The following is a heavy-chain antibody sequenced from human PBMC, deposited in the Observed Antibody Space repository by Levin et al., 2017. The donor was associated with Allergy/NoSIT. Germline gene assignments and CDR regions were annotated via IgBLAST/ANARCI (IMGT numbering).Heavy chain of an antibody. J-gene: IGHJ6*03. Sequence: SSETLSLTCAVYGGSFSGYYWSWIRQPPGKGLEWIGEINHSGSTNYNPSLKSRVTISVDTSKNQFSLKLSSVTAADTAVYYCARGYCSSTSCYADYYYYMDVWGKGTTVTVSS. CDR3: ARGYCSSTSCYADYYYYMDV. V-gene: IGHV4-34*01. D-gene: IGHD2-2*01. CDR1: GGSFSGYY. CDR2: INHSGST.